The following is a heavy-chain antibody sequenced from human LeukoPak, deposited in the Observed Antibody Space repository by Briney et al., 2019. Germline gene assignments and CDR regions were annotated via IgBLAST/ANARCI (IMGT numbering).Heavy chain of an antibody. V-gene: IGHV4-38-2*02. CDR1: GYSISSGYY. J-gene: IGHJ4*02. CDR2: IYHSGST. CDR3: ARDHAYGVYGSGSWDFDY. D-gene: IGHD3-10*01. Sequence: PSETLSLTCTVSGYSISSGYYWGWIRQPPGKGLEWIGSIYHSGSTYYNPSLKSRVTISVDTSKNQFSLKLSSVTAADTAVYYCARDHAYGVYGSGSWDFDYWGQGTLVTVSP.